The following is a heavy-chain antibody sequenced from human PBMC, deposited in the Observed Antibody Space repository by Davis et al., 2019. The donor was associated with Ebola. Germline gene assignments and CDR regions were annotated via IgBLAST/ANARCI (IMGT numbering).Heavy chain of an antibody. CDR3: TGSGEVDY. CDR2: IRSKANSYAT. Sequence: GESLKISCAASGFTFSGSAMHWVRQASGKGLEWVGRIRSKANSYATAYAASVKGRFTISRDDSKNTAYLQMNSLKTEDTAVYYCTGSGEVDYWGQETLVTVSS. CDR1: GFTFSGSA. J-gene: IGHJ4*02. D-gene: IGHD3-10*01. V-gene: IGHV3-73*01.